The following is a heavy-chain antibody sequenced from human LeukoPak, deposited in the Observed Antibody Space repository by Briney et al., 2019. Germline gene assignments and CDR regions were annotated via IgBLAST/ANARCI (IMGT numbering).Heavy chain of an antibody. J-gene: IGHJ4*02. CDR3: AREAWGNVFFDY. CDR2: ITPSGGT. CDR1: GYTFTSYA. D-gene: IGHD7-27*01. Sequence: ASVKVSCKASGYTFTSYAIHWVRQAPGQGLEWMGWITPSGGTNYPQKFQGRVAITWDTSITTAYMDLSRLTSDDTAVYYCAREAWGNVFFDYWGQGTLVTVSS. V-gene: IGHV1-2*02.